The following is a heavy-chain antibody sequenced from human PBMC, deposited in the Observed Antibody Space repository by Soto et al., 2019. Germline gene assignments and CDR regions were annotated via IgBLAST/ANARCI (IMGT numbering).Heavy chain of an antibody. CDR2: ISAYSGNT. Sequence: QIQLVQSGAEVKKPGASVKVSCRASGYTFSHHGFSWVRQATGQGLEWMGWISAYSGNTDYAQKFQDRLTMTTDTSTSTGNMELRSLRPDDKAVYYCAKDSPRLTQQFYEVSWGQGTPVTVSS. V-gene: IGHV1-18*01. J-gene: IGHJ5*02. D-gene: IGHD3-22*01. CDR3: AKDSPRLTQQFYEVS. CDR1: GYTFSHHG.